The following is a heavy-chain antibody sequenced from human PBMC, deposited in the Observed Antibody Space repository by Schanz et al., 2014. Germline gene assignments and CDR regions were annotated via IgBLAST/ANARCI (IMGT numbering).Heavy chain of an antibody. V-gene: IGHV3-23*04. CDR2: ISIRGGNT. CDR3: AKVREWWPYYFDY. D-gene: IGHD2-15*01. J-gene: IGHJ4*02. CDR1: GFTFSTYA. Sequence: EVQLVESGGGLVQPGGSLRLSCAASGFTFSTYAMTWVRQAPGKGLEWVSSISIRGGNTYYTDSVKGRFTISRDNSKNTLDLQMSSLRADDTAVYYCAKVREWWPYYFDYWGQGTLVTVSS.